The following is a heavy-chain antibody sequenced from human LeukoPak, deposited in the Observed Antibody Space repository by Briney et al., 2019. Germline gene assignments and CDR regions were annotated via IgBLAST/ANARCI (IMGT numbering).Heavy chain of an antibody. V-gene: IGHV3-33*01. J-gene: IGHJ6*04. CDR3: ARDVVQLWLRFYYYGMDV. D-gene: IGHD5-18*01. CDR1: GLTLSSYG. CDR2: IWYDGSNK. Sequence: GRSLRLSCAASGLTLSSYGMHWVRQAPGKGLEWVAVIWYDGSNKYYADSVKGRFTISRDNSKNTLYLQMNSLRAEDTAVYYCARDVVQLWLRFYYYGMDVWGKGATVTVSS.